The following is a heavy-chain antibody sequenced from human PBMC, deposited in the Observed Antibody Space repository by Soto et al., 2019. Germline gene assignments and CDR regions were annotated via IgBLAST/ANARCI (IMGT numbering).Heavy chain of an antibody. V-gene: IGHV3-7*01. CDR1: GFTFSTSW. J-gene: IGHJ4*02. CDR3: VRDRGYNAFDY. Sequence: EVQLVESGGGLVQPGGSLRLSCAASGFTFSTSWMNWVRQAPGKGLEWVGGIKEDGREKYYVDSVKGRFTISKDNAENSLELHMNRLRVEDTAVYYCVRDRGYNAFDYWGLGTLVTVSS. D-gene: IGHD5-18*01. CDR2: IKEDGREK.